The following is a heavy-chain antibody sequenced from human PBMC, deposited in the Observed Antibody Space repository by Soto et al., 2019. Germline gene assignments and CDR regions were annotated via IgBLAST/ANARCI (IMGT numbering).Heavy chain of an antibody. J-gene: IGHJ4*02. Sequence: QVQLQESGPGLVKPSETLSLTCTVSGGSISSYYWSWIRQPPGKGLEWIGYIYYSGRTNYTPSLKSRFTISVDTYKNQFSPKLSSVTAADTAVYYCARRYGSCFDYWGQGTLVTVSS. V-gene: IGHV4-59*08. CDR2: IYYSGRT. CDR3: ARRYGSCFDY. D-gene: IGHD5-18*01. CDR1: GGSISSYY.